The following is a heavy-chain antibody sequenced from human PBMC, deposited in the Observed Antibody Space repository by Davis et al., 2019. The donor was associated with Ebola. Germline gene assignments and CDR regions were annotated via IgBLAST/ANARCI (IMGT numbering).Heavy chain of an antibody. J-gene: IGHJ4*02. CDR2: IIPILGIA. V-gene: IGHV1-69*04. D-gene: IGHD5-12*01. Sequence: SVKVSCKASGYTFTNYGITWVRQAPGQGLEWMGRIIPILGIANYAQKFQGRVTITADKSTSTAYMELSSLRSEDTAVYYCARDLVATTGDYWGQGTLVTVSS. CDR3: ARDLVATTGDY. CDR1: GYTFTNYG.